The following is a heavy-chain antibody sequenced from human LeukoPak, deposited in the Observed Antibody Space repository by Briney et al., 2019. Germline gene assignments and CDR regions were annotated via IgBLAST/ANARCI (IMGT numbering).Heavy chain of an antibody. CDR1: GYSFTSYW. D-gene: IGHD6-25*01. CDR3: ARHLAAAAKGRLDP. Sequence: GESLKISCKGSGYSFTSYWIGWVRQMPGKGLEWMGIIYPGDSDTRYSLSFQGQVTISADKSISTAYLQWSSLKTSDTAMYYCARHLAAAAKGRLDPWGQGTLVTVSS. J-gene: IGHJ5*02. V-gene: IGHV5-51*01. CDR2: IYPGDSDT.